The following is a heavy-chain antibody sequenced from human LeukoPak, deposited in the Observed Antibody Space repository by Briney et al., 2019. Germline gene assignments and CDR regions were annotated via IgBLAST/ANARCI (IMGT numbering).Heavy chain of an antibody. CDR1: GYTFTGYF. D-gene: IGHD2-21*01. J-gene: IGHJ2*01. CDR2: INPDNGGT. CDR3: TREFRGWYFDL. Sequence: ASVKVSCKASGYTFTGYFIHWVRQAPGQGLEWMGWINPDNGGTNFARKFQGRVTMTRDTSITTVFMELSSLQSDDTAVFYCTREFRGWYFDLWGRGTLVTVSS. V-gene: IGHV1-2*02.